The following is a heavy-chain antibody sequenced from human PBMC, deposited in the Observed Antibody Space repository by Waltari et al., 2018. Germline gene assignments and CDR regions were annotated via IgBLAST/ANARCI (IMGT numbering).Heavy chain of an antibody. Sequence: VQLVQSGAEVKKPGATVKISCKASGGTFSSYAISWVRQAPGQGLAWMGGIIPIFGTANYAQKFQGRVTITTDESTSTAYMELSSLRSEDTAVYYCARGQTSYCGGDCFTPGDFQHWGQGTLVTVSS. J-gene: IGHJ1*01. CDR3: ARGQTSYCGGDCFTPGDFQH. CDR1: GGTFSSYA. V-gene: IGHV1-69*05. D-gene: IGHD2-21*01. CDR2: IIPIFGTA.